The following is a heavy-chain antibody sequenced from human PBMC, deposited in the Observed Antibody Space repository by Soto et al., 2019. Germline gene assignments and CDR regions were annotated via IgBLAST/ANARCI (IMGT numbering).Heavy chain of an antibody. CDR1: GGSFSHYG. V-gene: IGHV1-69*01. Sequence: QVQLVQSGAEVKKPGSSVKVSCKASGGSFSHYGITWVRQAPGQGLEWMGGIIPIFGTANYAQKFQGRVTITADESTSTAYMELSSLRSEDTAVYYCARGMGLRAVAGSVFDYWGQGTLVTVSS. CDR3: ARGMGLRAVAGSVFDY. CDR2: IIPIFGTA. D-gene: IGHD6-19*01. J-gene: IGHJ4*02.